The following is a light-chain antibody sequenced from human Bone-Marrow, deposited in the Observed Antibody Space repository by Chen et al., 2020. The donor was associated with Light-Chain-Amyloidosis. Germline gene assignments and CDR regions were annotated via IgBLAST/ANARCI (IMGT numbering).Light chain of an antibody. V-gene: IGLV3-21*02. J-gene: IGLJ3*02. CDR1: NIGIRS. Sequence: SYVLTQPPSVSVAPGQTATILCGGNNIGIRSVHWYQQKPGQAPVLVVYDDSDRPSGIAERLSGGNSGNTATLTIARVEAGEEADYYGQVGDISNNHVVFGGGPKLSVL. CDR3: QVGDISNNHVV. CDR2: DDS.